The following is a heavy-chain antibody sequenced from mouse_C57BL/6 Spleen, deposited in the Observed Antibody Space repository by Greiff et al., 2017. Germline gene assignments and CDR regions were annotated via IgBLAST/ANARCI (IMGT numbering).Heavy chain of an antibody. D-gene: IGHD2-1*01. CDR2: IDPENGDT. J-gene: IGHJ4*01. V-gene: IGHV14-4*01. Sequence: EVQLQQSGAELVRPGASVKLSCTASGFNIKDDYMHWVKQRPEQGLEWIGWIDPENGDTEYASKFQGKATITADTSSNTAYLQLSSLTSEDTAVYCCTSLWYHYYAMDYWGQGTSVTVSS. CDR3: TSLWYHYYAMDY. CDR1: GFNIKDDY.